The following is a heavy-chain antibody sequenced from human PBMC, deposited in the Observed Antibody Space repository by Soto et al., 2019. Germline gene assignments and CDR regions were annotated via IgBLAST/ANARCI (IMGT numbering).Heavy chain of an antibody. D-gene: IGHD7-27*01. Sequence: PSETLSLTCTVSGGSISSGDYYWSWIRQYPGKGLEWIGYIYYSGSVYYNPSLKSPVIISVDTSKNQFSLEVSSVTAADSAVYYCARARTGYFYWYFDLRGRGTLVTVSS. CDR3: ARARTGYFYWYFDL. J-gene: IGHJ2*01. V-gene: IGHV4-31*01. CDR2: IYYSGSV. CDR1: GGSISSGDYY.